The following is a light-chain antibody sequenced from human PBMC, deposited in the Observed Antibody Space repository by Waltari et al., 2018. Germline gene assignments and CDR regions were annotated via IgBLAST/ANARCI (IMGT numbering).Light chain of an antibody. Sequence: SSELTQDPAVSVALGQTVRITCQGDSLRSYYESWYQQKPGQAPVLVIYGKNNRPSGIPDRFSGSSSRNTASLTITGAQAEDEAYYYCNSRDSSGNQLGFGGGTKLTVL. CDR3: NSRDSSGNQLG. V-gene: IGLV3-19*01. CDR2: GKN. CDR1: SLRSYY. J-gene: IGLJ2*01.